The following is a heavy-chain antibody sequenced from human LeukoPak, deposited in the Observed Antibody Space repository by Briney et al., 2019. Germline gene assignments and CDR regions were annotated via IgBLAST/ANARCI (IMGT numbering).Heavy chain of an antibody. J-gene: IGHJ4*02. Sequence: SETLSLTCTVSGGSISSSSYYWGWIRQPPGKGLEWIGSIYYSGSTYYNPSLKSRVTISADTSKNQFSLRLNSVTAADTAVYYCATLQRSDYGLMRFDNWGQGTLVTVSS. CDR2: IYYSGST. V-gene: IGHV4-39*07. D-gene: IGHD4-17*01. CDR1: GGSISSSSYY. CDR3: ATLQRSDYGLMRFDN.